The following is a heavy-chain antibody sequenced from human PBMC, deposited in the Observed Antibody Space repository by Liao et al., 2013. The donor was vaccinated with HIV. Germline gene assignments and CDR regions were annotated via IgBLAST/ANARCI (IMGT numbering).Heavy chain of an antibody. J-gene: IGHJ4*02. V-gene: IGHV4-59*10. CDR1: GGSISSYL. CDR2: MSTSGTS. Sequence: QVQLQQWGAGLLKPSETLSLTCAVYGGSISSYLWTWIRQPAGKGLEWLGRMSTSGTSNYNPSLKSRVTMSVDTSKNQFSLKLTSVTAADTAVYYCAIRAATWESWGQGTLVTVSS. CDR3: AIRAATWES. D-gene: IGHD1-26*01.